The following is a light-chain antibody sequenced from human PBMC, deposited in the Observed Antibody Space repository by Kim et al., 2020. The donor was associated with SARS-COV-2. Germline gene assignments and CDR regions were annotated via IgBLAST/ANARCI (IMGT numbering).Light chain of an antibody. V-gene: IGLV1-40*01. J-gene: IGLJ3*02. Sequence: QRVTISCTGSSANIGAGHDVHGYQQLPGAAPKLLIYGVTSRPSGVPDRFSGSQSGTSASLAITGLQAEDEADYYCQSYDSSLSRRVFGGGTQLTVL. CDR3: QSYDSSLSRRV. CDR2: GVT. CDR1: SANIGAGHD.